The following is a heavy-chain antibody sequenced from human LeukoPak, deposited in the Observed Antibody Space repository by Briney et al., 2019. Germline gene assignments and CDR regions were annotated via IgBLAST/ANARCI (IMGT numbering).Heavy chain of an antibody. CDR3: VRAHCRRSSCYLRCSWFDP. J-gene: IGHJ5*02. Sequence: PGGSLRLSCAPSGFSLSSYVMNCVSQAPGKGLEWVSSISTSSTFIYYTYSVKGRFTISRDNAKNSLYLQMNSLGAEDTAVYYCVRAHCRRSSCYLRCSWFDPWGQGTLVTVSS. V-gene: IGHV3-21*01. CDR1: GFSLSSYV. CDR2: ISTSSTFI. D-gene: IGHD2-21*01.